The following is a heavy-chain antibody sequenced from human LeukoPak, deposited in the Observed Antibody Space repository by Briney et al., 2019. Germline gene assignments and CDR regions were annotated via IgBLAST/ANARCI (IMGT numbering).Heavy chain of an antibody. CDR2: ISSSSSYI. Sequence: GGSLRLSCAASGFTFSGYGMHWVRQAPGKGLEWVSSISSSSSYIYYADSVKGRFTISRDNAKNSLYLQMNSLRAEDTAVYYCARDSSLGEFRMIVVVGNAFDIWGQGTMVTVSS. CDR1: GFTFSGYG. D-gene: IGHD3-22*01. CDR3: ARDSSLGEFRMIVVVGNAFDI. J-gene: IGHJ3*02. V-gene: IGHV3-21*01.